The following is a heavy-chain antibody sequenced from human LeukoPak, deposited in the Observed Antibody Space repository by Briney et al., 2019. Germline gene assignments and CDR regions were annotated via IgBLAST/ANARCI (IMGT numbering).Heavy chain of an antibody. J-gene: IGHJ4*02. D-gene: IGHD3-22*01. CDR3: ARHIGGGYYPTYFDY. Sequence: PSETLSLTCTVSGGSISSYYWSWIRQPPGKGLEWIGYIYYSGSTNYNPSLKSRVTISVDTSKNQFSLKLSSVTAADTAVYYCARHIGGGYYPTYFDYWGQGTLVTVSS. CDR1: GGSISSYY. V-gene: IGHV4-59*08. CDR2: IYYSGST.